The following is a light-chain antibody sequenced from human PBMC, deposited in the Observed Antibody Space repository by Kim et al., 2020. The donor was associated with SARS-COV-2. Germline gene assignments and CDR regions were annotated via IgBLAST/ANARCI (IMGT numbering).Light chain of an antibody. V-gene: IGLV3-19*01. CDR3: NARDSSGNLVV. J-gene: IGLJ2*01. CDR1: SIRGYN. Sequence: AWGQTVGITCQGDSIRGYNASWYQQKPGQAPVLVIYGKNSRPSGIPDRFSGSSSGNTASLTIPGAEAEDEADYYCNARDSSGNLVVFGGGTQLTVL. CDR2: GKN.